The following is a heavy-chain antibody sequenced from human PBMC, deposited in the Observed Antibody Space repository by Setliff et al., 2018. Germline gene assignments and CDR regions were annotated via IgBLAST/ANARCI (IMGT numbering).Heavy chain of an antibody. CDR2: IDPRDDFT. V-gene: IGHV1-69-2*01. Sequence: VKVSCKASGYSFSDFYMHWVRQVPGEGLEALGRIDPRDDFTVYAERFKDGLTITADTSTDTSYMEMSSLRFEDTAVYYCAIDYGPTGTPYHWGQGTPVTVS. D-gene: IGHD1-1*01. J-gene: IGHJ4*02. CDR1: GYSFSDFY. CDR3: AIDYGPTGTPYH.